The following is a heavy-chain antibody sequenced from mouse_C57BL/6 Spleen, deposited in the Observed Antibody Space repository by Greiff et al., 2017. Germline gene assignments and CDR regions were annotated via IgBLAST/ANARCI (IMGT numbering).Heavy chain of an antibody. V-gene: IGHV1-19*01. J-gene: IGHJ2*01. CDR1: GYTFTDYY. Sequence: VQLQQSGPVLVKPGASVKMSCKASGYTFTDYYMNWVKQSHGKSLEWIGVINPYNGGTSYNQKFKGKATLTVDKSSSTAYMELNSLTSEDSAVYYCARDTTVVAFDYWGQGTTLTVSS. CDR3: ARDTTVVAFDY. CDR2: INPYNGGT. D-gene: IGHD1-1*01.